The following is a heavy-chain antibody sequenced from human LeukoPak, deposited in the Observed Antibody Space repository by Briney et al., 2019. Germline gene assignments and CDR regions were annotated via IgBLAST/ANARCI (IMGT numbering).Heavy chain of an antibody. CDR2: MNPKTGTT. CDR3: ARGLLGYYYYYMDV. J-gene: IGHJ6*03. Sequence: ASVKVSCKASRSTFKTYDIHWVRQTRGQGLEWMAWMNPKTGTTGYATTFQGRISMTSNNSISTAYMELSSVRPEDTAIYYCARGLLGYYYYYMDVWGEGTTVTVSS. D-gene: IGHD2-21*01. CDR1: RSTFKTYD. V-gene: IGHV1-8*01.